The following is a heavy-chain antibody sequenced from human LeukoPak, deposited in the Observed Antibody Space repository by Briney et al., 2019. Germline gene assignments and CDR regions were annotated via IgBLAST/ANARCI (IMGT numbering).Heavy chain of an antibody. D-gene: IGHD2-2*01. V-gene: IGHV1-18*01. Sequence: ASVKVSCKASGYTFINYGISWVRQAPGQGLEWVGWISGYNGNTNYAQKFQGRVAMSTDISTSTAYMELRSLRSDDTAVYYCARYSSSWHFDYWGQGTLVPVSS. J-gene: IGHJ4*02. CDR3: ARYSSSWHFDY. CDR2: ISGYNGNT. CDR1: GYTFINYG.